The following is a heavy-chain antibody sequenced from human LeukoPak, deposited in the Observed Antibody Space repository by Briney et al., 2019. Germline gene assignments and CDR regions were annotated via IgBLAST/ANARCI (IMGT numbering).Heavy chain of an antibody. CDR3: ARGQDDRSGTFDY. CDR1: GDSVSSGNYY. J-gene: IGHJ4*02. D-gene: IGHD3-22*01. CDR2: MSPSGTT. V-gene: IGHV4-61*01. Sequence: SETLSLTCTVSGDSVSSGNYYLSWIRQPPGKGLDWITYMSPSGTTKYNPSLKSRVTTSVDTSRTQFTLRLSSVTAADTAVYYCARGQDDRSGTFDYWGQGILVTVSS.